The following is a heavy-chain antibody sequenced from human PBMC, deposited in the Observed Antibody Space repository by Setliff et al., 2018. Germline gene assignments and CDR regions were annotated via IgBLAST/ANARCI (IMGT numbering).Heavy chain of an antibody. D-gene: IGHD3-16*01. Sequence: ASETLSLTCTVSGGSISSYYWSWIRQPPGKRLEWIGYIYYSGSTNYNPSLESRVTISVDTSKNQFSLRLNPATAADTAVYYCARLRGAFDYWGQGTLVTVSS. V-gene: IGHV4-59*01. J-gene: IGHJ4*02. CDR2: IYYSGST. CDR3: ARLRGAFDY. CDR1: GGSISSYY.